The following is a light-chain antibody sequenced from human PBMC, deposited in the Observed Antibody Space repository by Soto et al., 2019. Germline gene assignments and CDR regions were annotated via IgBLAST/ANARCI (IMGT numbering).Light chain of an antibody. CDR3: GTWDSSLSAWV. Sequence: QSALTQPPSVSAAPGQKVTISCSGSSSNIENYYVSWYQQLPGTAPKFLIYDNNKRPSGIPDRFSGSKSGTSATLGITGLQTGDEADYYCGTWDSSLSAWVFGGGTKLTVL. V-gene: IGLV1-51*01. CDR2: DNN. CDR1: SSNIENYY. J-gene: IGLJ3*02.